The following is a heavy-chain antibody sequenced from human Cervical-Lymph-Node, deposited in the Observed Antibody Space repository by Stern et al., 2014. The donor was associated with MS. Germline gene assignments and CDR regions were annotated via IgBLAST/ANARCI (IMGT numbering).Heavy chain of an antibody. CDR2: IYYDDSDA. CDR1: GYIFTSHW. J-gene: IGHJ4*02. D-gene: IGHD2-2*01. Sequence: EVQLVQSGAEVKKPGESLRISCKGSGYIFTSHWIGWVRQMPGKGLEWMGIIYYDDSDARSSPSFQGQVTIAVDKSISTAYLHWSSLKASDTAMYFCARSSRVGCSRTDCLPDYWGQGTLVTVSS. V-gene: IGHV5-51*03. CDR3: ARSSRVGCSRTDCLPDY.